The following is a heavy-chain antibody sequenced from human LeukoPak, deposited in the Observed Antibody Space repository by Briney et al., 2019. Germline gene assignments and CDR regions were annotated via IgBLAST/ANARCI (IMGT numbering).Heavy chain of an antibody. D-gene: IGHD1-26*01. CDR1: GLTFSGSA. Sequence: GGSLRLSCAASGLTFSGSAIYWVRQASGKGLEWVGRIRSKPNNYATAYAASVKGRFTISRDNSKNTLDLEMNSLRVEDTAVYYCAKDFSPVGPSMLDHWGQGTLVTVSS. J-gene: IGHJ4*02. CDR2: IRSKPNNYAT. V-gene: IGHV3-73*01. CDR3: AKDFSPVGPSMLDH.